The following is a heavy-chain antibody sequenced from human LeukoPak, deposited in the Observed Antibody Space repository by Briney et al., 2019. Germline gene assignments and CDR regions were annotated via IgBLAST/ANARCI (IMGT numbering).Heavy chain of an antibody. J-gene: IGHJ4*02. Sequence: ASVKVSCKASGYTFTSYYMHWVRQAPGQGLEWMGIINTSGGSTSYAQKFQGRVTMTRDTSTSTVYMELSSLRSEDTAVYYCARQSITIFGVVILFDYWGQGTLVTVSS. D-gene: IGHD3-3*01. V-gene: IGHV1-46*01. CDR3: ARQSITIFGVVILFDY. CDR2: INTSGGST. CDR1: GYTFTSYY.